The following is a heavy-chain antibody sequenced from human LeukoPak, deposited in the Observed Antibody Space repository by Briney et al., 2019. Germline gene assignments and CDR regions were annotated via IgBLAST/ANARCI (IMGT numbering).Heavy chain of an antibody. V-gene: IGHV1-46*01. CDR2: INPSGGST. Sequence: WASVKVSCKASGYTFTSYYMHWVRQAPGQGLEWMGIINPSGGSTSYAQKFQGRVTMTRDTSTSTVYMELSSLRSEDTAVYYCARDRPVWQQLVNYFDYWGRGTLVTVSS. CDR3: ARDRPVWQQLVNYFDY. CDR1: GYTFTSYY. D-gene: IGHD6-13*01. J-gene: IGHJ4*02.